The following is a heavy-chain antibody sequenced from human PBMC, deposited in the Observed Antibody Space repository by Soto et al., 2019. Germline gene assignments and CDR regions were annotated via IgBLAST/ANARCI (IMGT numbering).Heavy chain of an antibody. CDR3: VRDRSTSHDYFDC. Sequence: SETLSLTCTVSGGSISSDDYYWTWIRQPPGKGLEWIGYIYYSGRTSYNPSLESRVSISVDTSENYFSLKLNSVSAADTAVYYCVRDRSTSHDYFDCWGRGTLVTVS. D-gene: IGHD2-2*01. CDR1: GGSISSDDYY. V-gene: IGHV4-30-4*01. CDR2: IYYSGRT. J-gene: IGHJ4*02.